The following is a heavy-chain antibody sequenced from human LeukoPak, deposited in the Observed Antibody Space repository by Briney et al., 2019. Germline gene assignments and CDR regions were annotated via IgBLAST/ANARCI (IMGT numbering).Heavy chain of an antibody. CDR1: GFTFSSYS. CDR2: ISSSSSTI. V-gene: IGHV3-48*04. CDR3: ASTRRDYGDYDSDY. J-gene: IGHJ4*02. D-gene: IGHD4-17*01. Sequence: GGSLRLSCAASGFTFSSYSMNWVRQAPGKGLEWVSYISSSSSTIYYADSVKGRFTISRDNAKNSLYLQMNSLRAEDTAVYYCASTRRDYGDYDSDYWGQGTLVTVSS.